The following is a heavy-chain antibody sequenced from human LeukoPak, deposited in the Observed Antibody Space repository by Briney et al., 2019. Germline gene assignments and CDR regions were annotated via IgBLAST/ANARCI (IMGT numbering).Heavy chain of an antibody. D-gene: IGHD3-22*01. Sequence: GASVTVSCKASGYTFTGYYMHWVRRAPGQGLEWMGWINPNSGGTNYAQKFQGRVTMTRETSITTAYMELSSLRSDDTAIYYCAKTDNKYDSRLILNWGQGTQVTVSS. J-gene: IGHJ4*02. V-gene: IGHV1-2*02. CDR1: GYTFTGYY. CDR3: AKTDNKYDSRLILN. CDR2: INPNSGGT.